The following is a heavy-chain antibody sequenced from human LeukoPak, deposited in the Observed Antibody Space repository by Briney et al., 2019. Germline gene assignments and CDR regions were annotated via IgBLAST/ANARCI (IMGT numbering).Heavy chain of an antibody. D-gene: IGHD6-19*01. CDR1: GFTFDDYA. Sequence: GGSLRLSCAASGFTFDDYAMHWVRQAPGKGLEWVSGISWNSGSIGYADSVKGRFTISRDNAKNSLYLQMNSLRAEDTALYYCAKDRGLPGYSSGWYDYWGQGTLVTVSS. V-gene: IGHV3-9*01. J-gene: IGHJ4*02. CDR3: AKDRGLPGYSSGWYDY. CDR2: ISWNSGSI.